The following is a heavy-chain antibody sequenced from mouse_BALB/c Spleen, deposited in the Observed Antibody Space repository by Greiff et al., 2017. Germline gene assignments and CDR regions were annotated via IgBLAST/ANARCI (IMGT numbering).Heavy chain of an antibody. CDR1: GFTFSDYY. Sequence: DVKLEESGGGLVKPGGSLKLSCAASGFTFSDYYMYWVRQTPEKRLEWVATISDGGSYTYYPDSVKGRFTISRDNAKNNLYLQMSSLKSEDTAMYYCARANGAWFAYWGQGTLVTVSA. J-gene: IGHJ3*01. CDR3: ARANGAWFAY. CDR2: ISDGGSYT. V-gene: IGHV5-4*02.